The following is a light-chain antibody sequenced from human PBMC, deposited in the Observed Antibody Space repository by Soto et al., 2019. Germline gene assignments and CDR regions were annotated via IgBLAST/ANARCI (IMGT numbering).Light chain of an antibody. CDR3: QLYSISKWP. J-gene: IGKJ1*01. V-gene: IGKV3-20*01. CDR1: QSLDNRH. Sequence: EIVLTQSPGTLSLSPGERATLSCRASQSLDNRHLAWYQHKPGQTPRVLIYGASNRATGIPVRFSGSGSGTAFTLTISRLEPGDFAVYYCQLYSISKWPFGQGTKVEMK. CDR2: GAS.